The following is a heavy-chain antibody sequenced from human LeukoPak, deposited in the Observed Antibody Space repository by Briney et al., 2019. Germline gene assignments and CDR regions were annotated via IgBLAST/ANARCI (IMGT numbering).Heavy chain of an antibody. Sequence: SETLSLTCTVSGGSISSYYWSWIRQPPGKGLEWIGYIYYSGSTNYNPSLKGRVTISVDTSKNQFSLKLSSVTAADTAVYYCARGGYSYGYVWFDPWGQGTLVTVSS. CDR3: ARGGYSYGYVWFDP. CDR2: IYYSGST. V-gene: IGHV4-59*01. CDR1: GGSISSYY. J-gene: IGHJ5*02. D-gene: IGHD5-18*01.